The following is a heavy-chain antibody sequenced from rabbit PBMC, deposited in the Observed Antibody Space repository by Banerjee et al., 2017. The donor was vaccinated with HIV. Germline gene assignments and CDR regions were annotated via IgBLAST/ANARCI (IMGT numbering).Heavy chain of an antibody. CDR2: ISAGSSGNT. V-gene: IGHV1S45*01. CDR1: GFSFSSSYY. J-gene: IGHJ4*01. CDR3: ARKYVSSSGYFDL. D-gene: IGHD1-1*01. Sequence: QEQLVESGGGLVQPEGSLTLTCTASGFSFSSSYYMCWVRQAPGKGPEWIACISAGSSGNTYYANWAKGRFTISKTSSTTVTLQMTSLTAADTATYFCARKYVSSSGYFDLWGPGTLVTDS.